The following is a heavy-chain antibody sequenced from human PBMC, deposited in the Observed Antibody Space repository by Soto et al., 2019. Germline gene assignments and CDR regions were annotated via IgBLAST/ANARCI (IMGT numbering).Heavy chain of an antibody. CDR2: IYYSGST. V-gene: IGHV4-39*01. Sequence: SETLSLTCTVSGGSISSSSYYWGWIRQPPGKGLEWIGSIYYSGSTYYNPSLKSRVTISVDTSKNQFSLKLSSVTAADTAVYYCARQLRYYYDSSGYFLAAYYFDYWGQGTLVTVST. D-gene: IGHD3-22*01. CDR3: ARQLRYYYDSSGYFLAAYYFDY. J-gene: IGHJ4*02. CDR1: GGSISSSSYY.